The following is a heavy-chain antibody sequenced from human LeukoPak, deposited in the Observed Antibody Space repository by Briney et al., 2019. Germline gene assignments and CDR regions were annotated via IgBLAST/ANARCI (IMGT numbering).Heavy chain of an antibody. CDR2: ISWNSGSI. CDR3: AKGAVAGAFYWYFDL. V-gene: IGHV3-9*01. Sequence: GGSLRLSCAASGFTFDDYAMHWVRHAPGKGLEWVSGISWNSGSIGYADSVKGRFTISRDNAKNSLYLQMNSLRAEDTALYYCAKGAVAGAFYWYFDLWGRGTLVTVSS. J-gene: IGHJ2*01. D-gene: IGHD6-19*01. CDR1: GFTFDDYA.